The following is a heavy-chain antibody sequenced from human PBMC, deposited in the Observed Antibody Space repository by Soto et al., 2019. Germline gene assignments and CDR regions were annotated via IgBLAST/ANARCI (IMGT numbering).Heavy chain of an antibody. V-gene: IGHV1-69*01. CDR3: AREGFKGKATPPIHNYYYYGMDV. CDR1: GGTFSSYA. CDR2: LIPIFGTA. Sequence: QVQLVQSGAEVKKPGSSVKVSCKASGGTFSSYAISWVRQAPGQGLEWMGGLIPIFGTANYAQKFQGRVTITADESTSTAYMELSSLRSEDTAVYYCAREGFKGKATPPIHNYYYYGMDVWGQGTTVTVSS. J-gene: IGHJ6*02. D-gene: IGHD1-26*01.